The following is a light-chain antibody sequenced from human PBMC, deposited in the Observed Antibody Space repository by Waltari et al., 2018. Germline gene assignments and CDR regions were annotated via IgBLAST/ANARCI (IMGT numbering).Light chain of an antibody. Sequence: DIQMTQSPSSLSASVGDKVTITCRASQGISSWLAWYQQKPGNAPKLLIYAASSLKSGVPSRFSGSGSGKDYTLTSSSLQPEDVATFYCQQGYNTPWTFGQGTKVEIK. CDR1: QGISSW. V-gene: IGKV1-12*01. CDR2: AAS. CDR3: QQGYNTPWT. J-gene: IGKJ1*01.